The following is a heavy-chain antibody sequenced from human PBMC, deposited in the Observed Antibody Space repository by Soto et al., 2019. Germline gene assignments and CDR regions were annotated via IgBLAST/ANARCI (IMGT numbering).Heavy chain of an antibody. CDR2: VSGSGGST. Sequence: EVQLLESGGGLVQPGGSLRLSCAASGFTFSSYAMSWVRQVPGKGLEWVSGVSGSGGSTYYADSVKGRFTISRDNSKKTLYLQMNSLRAEDTAVYYCAKSSERLPTDDFDYWGQGTLVTVSS. D-gene: IGHD3-3*01. V-gene: IGHV3-23*01. CDR3: AKSSERLPTDDFDY. J-gene: IGHJ4*02. CDR1: GFTFSSYA.